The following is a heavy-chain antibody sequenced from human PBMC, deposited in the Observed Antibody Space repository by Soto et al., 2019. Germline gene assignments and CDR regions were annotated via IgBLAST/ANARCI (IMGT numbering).Heavy chain of an antibody. Sequence: ASVKVSCKASGYTFTGYYIHWVRQAPGLGLEWMGWINPNSGGTNYAQKFQGRVTMTRDTSISTAYIELRRLRSDDTATYFCARVPPSPNWFDPWGQGTQVTVSS. CDR1: GYTFTGYY. CDR3: ARVPPSPNWFDP. J-gene: IGHJ5*02. V-gene: IGHV1-2*02. CDR2: INPNSGGT.